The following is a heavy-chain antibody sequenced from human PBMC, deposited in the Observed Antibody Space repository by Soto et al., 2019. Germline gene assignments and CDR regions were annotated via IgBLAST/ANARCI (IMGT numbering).Heavy chain of an antibody. CDR2: ISSSSSYI. V-gene: IGHV3-21*01. CDR3: ARGGEFLDY. D-gene: IGHD2-21*01. CDR1: GFTFRSYS. J-gene: IGHJ4*02. Sequence: GGSLILSCAASGFTFRSYSRNWVRQAPGKGLEWVSSISSSSSYIYYADSVKGRFTISRDNAKNSLYLQMISLRAEDTAVYYCARGGEFLDYWGQGTLVTVSS.